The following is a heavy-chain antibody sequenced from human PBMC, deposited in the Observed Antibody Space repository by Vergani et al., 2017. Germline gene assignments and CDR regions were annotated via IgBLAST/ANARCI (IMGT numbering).Heavy chain of an antibody. CDR1: GYSFTSYW. CDR3: ARGYSSGWYAGY. D-gene: IGHD6-19*01. J-gene: IGHJ4*02. Sequence: EVQLVQSGAEVKKPGESLRISCKGSGYSFTSYWISWVRQMPGKGLEWMGRIDPSDSYTNYSPSFLGHVTISADKSISTAYLQWSSLKASETAMYYCARGYSSGWYAGYWGQGTLVTVSS. CDR2: IDPSDSYT. V-gene: IGHV5-10-1*01.